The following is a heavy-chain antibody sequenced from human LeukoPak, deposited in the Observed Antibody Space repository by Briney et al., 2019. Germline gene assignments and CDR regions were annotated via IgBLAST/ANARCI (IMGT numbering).Heavy chain of an antibody. Sequence: GASVKVSCKASGYTFTSYDINWVRQATGQGLEGMGWMNPNSGNTGYAQKFQGRVTMTRNTSISTAYMELSSLRSEDTAVYYCARAPQWFGESKYYMDVWGKGTTVTISS. V-gene: IGHV1-8*01. CDR2: MNPNSGNT. J-gene: IGHJ6*03. CDR1: GYTFTSYD. CDR3: ARAPQWFGESKYYMDV. D-gene: IGHD3-10*01.